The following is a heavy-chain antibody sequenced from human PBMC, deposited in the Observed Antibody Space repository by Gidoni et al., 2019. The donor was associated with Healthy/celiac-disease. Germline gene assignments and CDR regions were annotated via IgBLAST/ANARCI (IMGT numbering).Heavy chain of an antibody. CDR1: GGSIRSYY. CDR3: ARDPHRDYYYYYGMDV. J-gene: IGHJ6*02. Sequence: QVPLQESGPGLVNPSETLSLPCTAPGGSIRSYYWSWIRQPAGKGLEWIGRIYTSGSTNYNPSLKSRVTMSVDTSKNQFSRKLSSVTAADTAVYYCARDPHRDYYYYYGMDVWGQGTTVTVSS. CDR2: IYTSGST. V-gene: IGHV4-4*07.